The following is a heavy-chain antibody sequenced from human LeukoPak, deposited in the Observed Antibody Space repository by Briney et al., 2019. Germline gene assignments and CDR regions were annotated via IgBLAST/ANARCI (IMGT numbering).Heavy chain of an antibody. J-gene: IGHJ4*02. D-gene: IGHD5-24*01. V-gene: IGHV3-74*01. CDR1: GFTFSSYW. CDR3: AKVWATIGRPFDS. CDR2: INSDGSST. Sequence: GGSLRLSCAASGFTFSSYWMHWVRQGPGKGLVWVSGINSDGSSTNYANSVKGRFTISRDNVKNTLYLQMNSLRAEDTAVYYCAKVWATIGRPFDSWGQGTLVTVSS.